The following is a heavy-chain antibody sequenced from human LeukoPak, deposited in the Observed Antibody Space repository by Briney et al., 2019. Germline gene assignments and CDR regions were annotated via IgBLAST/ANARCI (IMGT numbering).Heavy chain of an antibody. J-gene: IGHJ5*02. CDR1: GFTFSSYS. Sequence: GGSLRLSCAASGFTFSSYSMNWVRQAPGKGLEWVSVIYSGGDTVIYSGGDTYYADSVKGRFTISRDNFKNTLYLQMNSLRTDDSAIYYCARDYCRDVSCSIRWFDPWGQGTLVTVSS. CDR3: ARDYCRDVSCSIRWFDP. D-gene: IGHD2-15*01. V-gene: IGHV3-NL1*01. CDR2: IYSGGDTVIYSGGDT.